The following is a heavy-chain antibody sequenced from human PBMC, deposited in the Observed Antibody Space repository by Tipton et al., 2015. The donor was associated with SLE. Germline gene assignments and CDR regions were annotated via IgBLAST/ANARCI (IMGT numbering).Heavy chain of an antibody. J-gene: IGHJ5*02. CDR2: IYPNDFDT. V-gene: IGHV5-51*03. CDR1: GYRFIDYW. D-gene: IGHD1-14*01. Sequence: QLVQSGAEVRKAGESLKISCKASGYRFIDYWIAWVRQTPGKGLEWMGIIYPNDFDTVYRPSFQGQVTISVDRSSNTAYLQWTSLKASDTAMYYCSRNRWYTGSTYFDPWGQGTLVTVSS. CDR3: SRNRWYTGSTYFDP.